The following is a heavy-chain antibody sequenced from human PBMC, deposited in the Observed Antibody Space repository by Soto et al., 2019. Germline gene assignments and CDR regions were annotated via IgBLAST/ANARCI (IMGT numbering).Heavy chain of an antibody. Sequence: SETLSLTCAVYGVSFIGYYWSWIRQPPGKGLEWIGEINHSGSTNYNPSLKSRVTISVDTSKNQFSLKLSSVTAADTAVYYCARHNSGPYYRLDYWGLGTLVTVAS. CDR3: ARHNSGPYYRLDY. V-gene: IGHV4-34*01. CDR1: GVSFIGYY. J-gene: IGHJ4*02. CDR2: INHSGST. D-gene: IGHD1-26*01.